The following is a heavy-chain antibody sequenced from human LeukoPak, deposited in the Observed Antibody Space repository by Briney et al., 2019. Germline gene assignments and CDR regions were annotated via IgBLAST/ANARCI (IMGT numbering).Heavy chain of an antibody. Sequence: EASVKVSCKASGGTFSSYAISLVRQAPGQGLEWMGGIIPIFGTANYAQKFQGRVTITADESTSTAYMELSSLRSEDTAVYYCARVLAHYDFWSGYLYWGQGTMVTVSS. CDR2: IIPIFGTA. CDR3: ARVLAHYDFWSGYLY. CDR1: GGTFSSYA. V-gene: IGHV1-69*13. D-gene: IGHD3-3*01. J-gene: IGHJ4*02.